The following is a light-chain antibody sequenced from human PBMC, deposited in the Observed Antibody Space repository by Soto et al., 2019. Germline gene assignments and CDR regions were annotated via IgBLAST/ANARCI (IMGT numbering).Light chain of an antibody. J-gene: IGKJ1*01. V-gene: IGKV3-15*01. Sequence: IVMTQYPATLSLSPGERATLSCMASQSVNSNLAWYQQKAGQAPRLLIYGTSTRATGIPARFSGSGSGTDFTLTISSLQFEDFAVYYCQQYNNWPRTFGQGTKVDIK. CDR3: QQYNNWPRT. CDR2: GTS. CDR1: QSVNSN.